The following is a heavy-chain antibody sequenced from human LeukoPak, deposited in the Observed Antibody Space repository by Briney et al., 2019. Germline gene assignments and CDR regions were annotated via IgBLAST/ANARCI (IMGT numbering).Heavy chain of an antibody. CDR1: GNSISIYY. D-gene: IGHD6-19*01. J-gene: IGHJ3*01. CDR2: IYTSGST. Sequence: PSETLSLTCTVSGNSISIYYWSWIRQPAGKGLEWIGHIYTSGSTNYNPSLKSRVTMSVDTSKNQFSLRLTSVTAADTAVYYCARSGSSGPPPLWGQGTMVTVSS. CDR3: ARSGSSGPPPL. V-gene: IGHV4-4*07.